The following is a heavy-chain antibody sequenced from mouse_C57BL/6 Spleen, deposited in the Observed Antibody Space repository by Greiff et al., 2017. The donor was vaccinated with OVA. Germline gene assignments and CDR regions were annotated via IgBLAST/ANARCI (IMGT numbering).Heavy chain of an antibody. D-gene: IGHD1-1*01. CDR2: IYPGDGDT. J-gene: IGHJ2*01. V-gene: IGHV1-80*01. Sequence: VQLQESGAELVKPGASVKISCKASGYAFSSYWMNWVKQRPGKGLEWIGQIYPGDGDTNYNGKFKGKATLTADKSSSTAYMQLSSLTSEDSAVYFCARLYYGSSFDYWGQGTTLTVSS. CDR1: GYAFSSYW. CDR3: ARLYYGSSFDY.